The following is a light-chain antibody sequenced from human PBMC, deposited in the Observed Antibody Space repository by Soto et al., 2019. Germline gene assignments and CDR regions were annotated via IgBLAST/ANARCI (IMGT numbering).Light chain of an antibody. V-gene: IGLV8-61*01. CDR1: SCSVSTSNY. CDR2: STN. Sequence: QTVVTQGPSVSVSPGTTVTLTCGLRSCSVSTSNYPSWYQQTPGQAPRTLIDSTNTRSSGVPDRFSGSILGGKAALTITGAQADDDCDYYCVLYMGSGIWVFGGGTKVTVL. J-gene: IGLJ3*02. CDR3: VLYMGSGIWV.